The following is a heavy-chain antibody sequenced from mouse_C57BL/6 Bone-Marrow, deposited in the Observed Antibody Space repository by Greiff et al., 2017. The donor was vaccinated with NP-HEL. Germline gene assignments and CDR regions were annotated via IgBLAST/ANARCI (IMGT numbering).Heavy chain of an antibody. J-gene: IGHJ4*01. Sequence: EVKLMESGGGLVKPGGSLKLSCAASGFTFSSYAMSWVRQTPEKRLEWVATISDGGSYTYYPDNVKGRFTISRDNAKNNLYLQMSHLKSEDTAMYYCARDDYYYGSSYFYYAMDYWGQGTSVTFSS. V-gene: IGHV5-4*01. CDR2: ISDGGSYT. D-gene: IGHD1-1*01. CDR3: ARDDYYYGSSYFYYAMDY. CDR1: GFTFSSYA.